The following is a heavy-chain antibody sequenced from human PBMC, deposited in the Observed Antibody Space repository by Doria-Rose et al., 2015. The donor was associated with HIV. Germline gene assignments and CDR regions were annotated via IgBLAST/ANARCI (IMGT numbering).Heavy chain of an antibody. V-gene: IGHV4-34*01. CDR3: ARGLLRGGWNDVDYYYGMDV. Sequence: QVQLQQWGAGLVKPSETLSLNCAVFGGSFSGCYWSWIRQPPGKGLEWIGEINHSGSTNYQTSLKSRVTISLDTPKNLFSLKLSSVTAADTAVYYCARGLLRGGWNDVDYYYGMDVWGQGTTVTVSS. CDR1: GGSFSGCY. J-gene: IGHJ6*02. CDR2: INHSGST. D-gene: IGHD1-1*01.